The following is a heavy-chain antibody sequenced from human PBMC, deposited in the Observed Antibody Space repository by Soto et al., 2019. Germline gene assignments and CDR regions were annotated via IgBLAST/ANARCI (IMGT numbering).Heavy chain of an antibody. CDR3: AQTAVTGTVGHPYFFGY. D-gene: IGHD6-19*01. CDR1: GFSFSSYA. V-gene: IGHV3-23*01. CDR2: ISDSGSIT. Sequence: EVQLLESGGDLVQPGGSLRLSCAASGFSFSSYAMNWVRQAPGKGPEWVSSISDSGSITFYADSVKGRFTISRDNSKNTLFLEMNSLRAEDTAVYYCAQTAVTGTVGHPYFFGYWGQGTLVTVSS. J-gene: IGHJ4*02.